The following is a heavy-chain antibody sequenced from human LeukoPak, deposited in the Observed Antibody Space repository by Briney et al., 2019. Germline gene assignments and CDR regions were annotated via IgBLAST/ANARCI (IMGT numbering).Heavy chain of an antibody. V-gene: IGHV1-8*03. D-gene: IGHD6-19*01. Sequence: ASVKVSCKASGYTFNNYDINWVRQATGQGLGWMGWMNPNSGNTGYAQKFQGRVTITMDTSRSTAYMELSSLRSDDTAVYYCARSHRIAVAGVHWFDPWGQGTLVTVSS. CDR2: MNPNSGNT. CDR3: ARSHRIAVAGVHWFDP. CDR1: GYTFNNYD. J-gene: IGHJ5*02.